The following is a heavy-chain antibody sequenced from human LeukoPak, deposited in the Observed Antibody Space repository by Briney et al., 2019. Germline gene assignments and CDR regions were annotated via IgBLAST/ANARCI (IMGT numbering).Heavy chain of an antibody. CDR3: ARHGGRAAAGWGDNWFDP. Sequence: SETLSLTCTVSGGSISSGSYYWSWIRQPAGKGLEWIGRIYTSGSTNYNPSLKSRVTISVDTSKKQFSLKLSSVTAADTAVYYCARHGGRAAAGWGDNWFDPWGQGTLVTVSS. D-gene: IGHD6-13*01. CDR1: GGSISSGSYY. V-gene: IGHV4-61*02. CDR2: IYTSGST. J-gene: IGHJ5*02.